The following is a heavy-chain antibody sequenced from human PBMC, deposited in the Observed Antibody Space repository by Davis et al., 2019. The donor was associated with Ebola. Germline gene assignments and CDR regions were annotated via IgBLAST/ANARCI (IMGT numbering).Heavy chain of an antibody. CDR3: ATLVHNSSGS. V-gene: IGHV5-51*01. Sequence: GESLKISCKGSGYTFTNYWVGWVRQMAGRGPEWMGIINPGDSDTRYSPSFQGQVTISADKSINTAYLQWNSLKASDTAMYFCATLVHNSSGSWGQGTLVTVSP. CDR1: GYTFTNYW. J-gene: IGHJ4*02. CDR2: INPGDSDT. D-gene: IGHD3-22*01.